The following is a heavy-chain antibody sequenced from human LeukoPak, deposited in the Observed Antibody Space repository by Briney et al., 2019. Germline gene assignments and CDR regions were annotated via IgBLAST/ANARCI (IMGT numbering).Heavy chain of an antibody. CDR1: GGSINSGGYS. J-gene: IGHJ1*01. CDR3: ARGIDYGSEYFQH. Sequence: SETLSLTCTVSGGSINSGGYSWSWIRQPPGKDLEWIGYIYYSGSTYYNPSLKSRVTISVDTSKNQFSLKLTSVTAADTAVYYCARGIDYGSEYFQHWGQGTLVTVSS. CDR2: IYYSGST. D-gene: IGHD4-17*01. V-gene: IGHV4-31*03.